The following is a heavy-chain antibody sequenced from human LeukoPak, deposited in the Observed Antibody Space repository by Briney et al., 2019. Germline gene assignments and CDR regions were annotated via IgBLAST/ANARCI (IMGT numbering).Heavy chain of an antibody. D-gene: IGHD3-10*01. J-gene: IGHJ4*02. Sequence: SGGSLRLSCAASGFTFSSYVMSWVRQAPGKGLEWVSAISGSGGSTYYADSVKGRFTISRDNSKNTLYLQMNSLRAEDTAVYYCAKDPYYYGSGSYSPSPYYFDYWGQGTLVTVSS. V-gene: IGHV3-23*01. CDR2: ISGSGGST. CDR1: GFTFSSYV. CDR3: AKDPYYYGSGSYSPSPYYFDY.